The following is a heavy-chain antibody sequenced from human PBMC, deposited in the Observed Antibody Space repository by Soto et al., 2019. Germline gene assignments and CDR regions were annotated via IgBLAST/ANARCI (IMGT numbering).Heavy chain of an antibody. CDR2: MSYDGNNK. J-gene: IGHJ6*02. V-gene: IGHV3-30-3*01. Sequence: QVQLVESGGGVVQPGRSLRLSCAASGFTFSSYAIHWVRQAPGKGLEWVAVMSYDGNNKYYADSVRGRFTISRDNSKNTLYLQMDSLRPEDTAVYYCARDRRPRDYYYCYGMDVWGQGTTVTVSS. CDR3: ARDRRPRDYYYCYGMDV. CDR1: GFTFSSYA.